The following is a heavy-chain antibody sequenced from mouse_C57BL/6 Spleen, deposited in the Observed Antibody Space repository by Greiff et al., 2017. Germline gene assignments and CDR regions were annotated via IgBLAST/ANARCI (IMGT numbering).Heavy chain of an antibody. V-gene: IGHV14-3*01. CDR2: IDPANGNT. J-gene: IGHJ4*01. Sequence: VQLQQSVAELVRPGASVKLSCTASGFNSKNTYMHWVKQRPEQGLEWIGRIDPANGNTKYAPKFQGQATITADTSSNTAYLQLSSLTSEDTAIYYCAREIEYYGSAMDYWGQGTSVTVSS. D-gene: IGHD1-1*01. CDR1: GFNSKNTY. CDR3: AREIEYYGSAMDY.